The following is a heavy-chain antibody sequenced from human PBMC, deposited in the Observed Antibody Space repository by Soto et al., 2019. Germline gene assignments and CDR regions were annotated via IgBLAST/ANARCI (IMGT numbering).Heavy chain of an antibody. V-gene: IGHV3-23*01. CDR2: ISGSGGST. CDR3: AKDMVIVVVHNWFDP. Sequence: PVGSLRLSCAASGFAFSSYAMSWVRQAPGKGLEWVSAISGSGGSTYYADSVKGRFTISRDNSKNTLYLQMNSLRAEDTAVYYCAKDMVIVVVHNWFDPWGQGTLVTVSS. CDR1: GFAFSSYA. J-gene: IGHJ5*02. D-gene: IGHD3-22*01.